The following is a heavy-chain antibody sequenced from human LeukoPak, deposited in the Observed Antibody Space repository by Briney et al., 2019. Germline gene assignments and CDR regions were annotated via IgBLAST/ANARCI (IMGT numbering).Heavy chain of an antibody. CDR3: ASGGQWLAALDY. CDR2: IYYSGSA. V-gene: IGHV4-39*01. Sequence: SETLSLTCTVSGGSISSSSYYWGWIRQPPGKGLEWIGSIYYSGSAYYNPSLKSRVTISVDTSKNQFSLKLSSVTAADTAVYYCASGGQWLAALDYWGQGTLVTVSS. D-gene: IGHD6-19*01. J-gene: IGHJ4*02. CDR1: GGSISSSSYY.